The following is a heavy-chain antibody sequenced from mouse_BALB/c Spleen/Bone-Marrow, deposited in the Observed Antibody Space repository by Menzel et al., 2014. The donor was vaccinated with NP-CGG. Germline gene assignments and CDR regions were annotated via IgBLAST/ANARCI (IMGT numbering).Heavy chain of an antibody. CDR3: NGNYYAMDY. D-gene: IGHD2-1*01. J-gene: IGHJ4*01. CDR2: IDPENGDT. Sequence: VQLQQPGAELVRSGASVKLSCTASGFNIKDYYMHWVKQRPEQGLEWTGWIDPENGDTEYAPKFQGKATMTADTSSNTAYLQHSSLTSEDTAVYYCNGNYYAMDYWGQGTSVTVSS. CDR1: GFNIKDYY. V-gene: IGHV14-4*02.